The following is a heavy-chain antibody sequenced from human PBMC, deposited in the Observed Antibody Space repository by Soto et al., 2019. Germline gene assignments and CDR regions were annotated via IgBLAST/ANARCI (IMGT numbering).Heavy chain of an antibody. J-gene: IGHJ5*02. CDR2: IYYSGST. CDR1: GGSISSYY. CDR3: ARASGTRWFDP. D-gene: IGHD1-26*01. Sequence: PSETLSLTCTVSGGSISSYYLSWIRQPPGKGLEWIAYIYYSGSTNHNPSLESRVTISVDTSKNQFSLKLSSVTAADTAVYHCARASGTRWFDPWGQGTLVTVYS. V-gene: IGHV4-59*01.